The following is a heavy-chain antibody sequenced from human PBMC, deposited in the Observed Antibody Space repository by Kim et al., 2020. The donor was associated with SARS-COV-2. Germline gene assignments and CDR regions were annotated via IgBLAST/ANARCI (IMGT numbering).Heavy chain of an antibody. J-gene: IGHJ6*01. Sequence: GGSLRLSCAASGFTFSSYGMHWVRQAPGKGLEWVAVISYDGSNKYYADSVKGRFTISRDNSKNTLYLQMNSLRAEDTAVYYCAANGGDSSGWYYYYSGM. V-gene: IGHV3-30*03. CDR1: GFTFSSYG. D-gene: IGHD6-19*01. CDR3: AANGGDSSGWYYYYSGM. CDR2: ISYDGSNK.